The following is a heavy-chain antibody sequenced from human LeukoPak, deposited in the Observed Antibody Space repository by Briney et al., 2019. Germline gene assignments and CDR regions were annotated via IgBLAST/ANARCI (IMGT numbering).Heavy chain of an antibody. CDR1: GGSISSSSYY. Sequence: PSETLSLTCTVSGGSISSSSYYWSWIRQPPGKGLEWIGYIYYSGSTNYNPSLKSRVTISVDTSKNQFSLKLSSVTAADTAVYYCAKDMSSDWYGGPDYWGQGTLVTVSS. V-gene: IGHV4-61*01. CDR3: AKDMSSDWYGGPDY. CDR2: IYYSGST. J-gene: IGHJ4*02. D-gene: IGHD3-10*01.